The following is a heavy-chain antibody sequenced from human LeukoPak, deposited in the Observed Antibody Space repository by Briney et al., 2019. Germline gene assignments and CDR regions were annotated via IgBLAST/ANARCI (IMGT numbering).Heavy chain of an antibody. CDR2: ISAHTGNT. D-gene: IGHD3-16*01. J-gene: IGHJ5*02. Sequence: ASVKVSCKASGYTFSNHGIGWVRQAPGQGLGWVGWISAHTGNTNYAQKVQGRVTMTTDTSTSTAYMELRSLTSDDTAVYYCARAEGDYDPLNWIDPWGQGTLVIVSS. CDR1: GYTFSNHG. V-gene: IGHV1-18*01. CDR3: ARAEGDYDPLNWIDP.